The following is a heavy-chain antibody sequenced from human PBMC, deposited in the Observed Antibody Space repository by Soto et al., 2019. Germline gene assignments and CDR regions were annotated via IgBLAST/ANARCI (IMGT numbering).Heavy chain of an antibody. CDR2: IYNTVST. D-gene: IGHD1-1*01. V-gene: IGHV4-30-4*01. J-gene: IGHJ4*02. CDR3: ASGSDVDNVDS. Sequence: QVQLQESGPGLVEPSQTLSLTCTVSGGSVSSGGYFWSWIRQSPGKGLEWIGHIYNTVSTYGNPPHKSSLTISVASSKIPSSRQLSSVTAADTAVSFSASGSDVDNVDSWGQGTLVTSSS. CDR1: GGSVSSGGYF.